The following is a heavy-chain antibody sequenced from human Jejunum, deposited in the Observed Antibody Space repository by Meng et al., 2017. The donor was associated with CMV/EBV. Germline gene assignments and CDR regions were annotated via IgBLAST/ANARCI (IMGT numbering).Heavy chain of an antibody. Sequence: CAASGFTFSNYNMNWVRQAPGKGLEWVSSISSSNTYIYYADSVKGRFTISRDNAKNSLYLQMNNLRADDTAVYYCAREGYQRWFDPWGQGTLVTVSS. D-gene: IGHD6-25*01. CDR3: AREGYQRWFDP. J-gene: IGHJ5*02. V-gene: IGHV3-21*01. CDR2: ISSSNTYI. CDR1: GFTFSNYN.